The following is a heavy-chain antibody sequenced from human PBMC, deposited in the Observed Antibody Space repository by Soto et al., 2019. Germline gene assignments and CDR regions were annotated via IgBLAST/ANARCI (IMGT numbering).Heavy chain of an antibody. CDR3: AKDWSHIAVGGPGSYFQR. CDR2: ISYDGRNK. D-gene: IGHD6-19*01. V-gene: IGHV3-30*18. J-gene: IGHJ1*01. CDR1: GFSLSSYG. Sequence: QLVESGGGVVQPGTSLRLSCEASGFSLSSYGMHWVRQAPGKGLEWVATISYDGRNKYHADSVKGRFSISRDNSKSTLYLQMNSLRAEDTAMYHCAKDWSHIAVGGPGSYFQRWGPGTLVTVSS.